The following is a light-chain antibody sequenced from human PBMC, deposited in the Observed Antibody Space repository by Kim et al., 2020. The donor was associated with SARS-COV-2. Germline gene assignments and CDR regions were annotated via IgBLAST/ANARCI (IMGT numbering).Light chain of an antibody. CDR3: NSRDSSGNHVV. V-gene: IGLV3-19*01. CDR1: SLRSYY. J-gene: IGLJ2*01. Sequence: ALGQPGRITRQGDSLRSYYAIWYQQKPGQAPVLVIYGKNNRPSGIPDRFSGSSSGNTASLTITGAQAEDEADYYCNSRDSSGNHVVFGGGTKLTVL. CDR2: GKN.